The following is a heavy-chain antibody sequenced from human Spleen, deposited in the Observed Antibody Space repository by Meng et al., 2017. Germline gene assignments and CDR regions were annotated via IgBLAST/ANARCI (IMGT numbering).Heavy chain of an antibody. Sequence: QVQLQQWGAGLLKPSETLSLTCAVYGGSFSGYYWSWIRQPPGKGLEWIXEINHSGSTDYNPSLKSRVTISVDTSKNQFSLKLSSVTAADTAVYYCARHVIAVATNWGQGTLVTVSS. V-gene: IGHV4-34*01. D-gene: IGHD6-19*01. CDR2: INHSGST. CDR1: GGSFSGYY. CDR3: ARHVIAVATN. J-gene: IGHJ4*02.